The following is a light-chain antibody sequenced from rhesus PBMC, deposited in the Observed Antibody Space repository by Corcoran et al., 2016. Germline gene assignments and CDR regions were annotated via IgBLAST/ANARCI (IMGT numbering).Light chain of an antibody. CDR1: SSDIGGDND. CDR2: DVS. CDR3: CSYRSGSPSYI. J-gene: IGLJ1*01. V-gene: IGLV2S9*01. Sequence: QSALTQPPSVSKSLGQSVTISFTGTSSDIGGDNDVAWYQQHPGTAPRLLIYDVSKRPSGVSDRISGSKSGNTASLTISGLQAEDEADYYCCSYRSGSPSYIFGAGTRLTVL.